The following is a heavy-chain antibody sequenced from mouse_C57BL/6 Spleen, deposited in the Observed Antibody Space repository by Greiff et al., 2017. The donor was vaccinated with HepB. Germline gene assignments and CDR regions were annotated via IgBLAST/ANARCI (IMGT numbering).Heavy chain of an antibody. CDR2: ISDGGSYT. Sequence: EVKLQESGGGLVKPGGSLKLSCAASGFTFSSYAMSWVRQTPEKRLEWVATISDGGSYTYYPDNVKGRFTISRDNAKNNLYLQMSHLKSEDTAMYYCARDDYGSSYGYWGQGTTLTVSS. J-gene: IGHJ2*01. CDR3: ARDDYGSSYGY. V-gene: IGHV5-4*01. CDR1: GFTFSSYA. D-gene: IGHD1-1*01.